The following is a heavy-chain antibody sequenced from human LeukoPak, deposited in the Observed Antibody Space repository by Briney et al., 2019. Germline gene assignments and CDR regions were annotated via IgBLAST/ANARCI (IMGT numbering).Heavy chain of an antibody. CDR1: GGSISSYY. Sequence: PSETLSLTCTVSGGSISSYYWSWIRQPPGKGLEWIGYIYYSGSTNDSPSLKSRVTMSVDTSKNQFSLKLSSVTAADTAVYYCARCRLESGSYYYFDYWGQGTLVTVSS. CDR2: IYYSGST. V-gene: IGHV4-59*01. CDR3: ARCRLESGSYYYFDY. D-gene: IGHD1-26*01. J-gene: IGHJ4*02.